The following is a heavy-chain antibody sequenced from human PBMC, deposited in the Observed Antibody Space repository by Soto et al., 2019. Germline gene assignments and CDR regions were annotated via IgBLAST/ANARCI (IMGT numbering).Heavy chain of an antibody. CDR2: ISYDGSNK. CDR3: AKGVQGFDP. CDR1: GFTFSSSA. V-gene: IGHV3-30*18. J-gene: IGHJ5*02. Sequence: QVQLVESGGGVVQPGRSLRLSCAASGFTFSSSAMHWVRQAPGKGLEWVAVISYDGSNKYYADSVKGRFTISRDNSKNTLYLQMNSLRTEDTAMYHCAKGVQGFDPWGQGTLVTVSS.